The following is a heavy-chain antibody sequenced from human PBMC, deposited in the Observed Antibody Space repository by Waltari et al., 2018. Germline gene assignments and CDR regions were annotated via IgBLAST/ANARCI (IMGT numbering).Heavy chain of an antibody. CDR1: GFTVSNNY. CDR2: IYSGGST. J-gene: IGHJ4*02. D-gene: IGHD1-1*01. Sequence: EVQLVESGGGLIQPGGSLRTSCSASGFTVSNNYMSWVRQAPGKGLEWVSLIYSGGSTYYADSVKGRFTISRDNSRNTLYLQMNSLRAEDTAVYYCASFTTKTHWGQGTLVTVSS. V-gene: IGHV3-53*01. CDR3: ASFTTKTH.